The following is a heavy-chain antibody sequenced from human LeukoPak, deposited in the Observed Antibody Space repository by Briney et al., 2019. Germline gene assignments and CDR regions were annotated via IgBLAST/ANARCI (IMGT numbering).Heavy chain of an antibody. CDR1: GFTFSSYS. CDR2: ISSSSSYI. J-gene: IGHJ3*02. Sequence: PGGPLRLSCAASGFTFSSYSMNWVRQAPGKGLEWVSSISSSSSYIYYADSVKGRFTTSRDNAKNSLYLQMNSLRAEDTAVYYCARATYSGSYYSAFDIWGQGTMVTVSS. CDR3: ARATYSGSYYSAFDI. D-gene: IGHD1-26*01. V-gene: IGHV3-21*01.